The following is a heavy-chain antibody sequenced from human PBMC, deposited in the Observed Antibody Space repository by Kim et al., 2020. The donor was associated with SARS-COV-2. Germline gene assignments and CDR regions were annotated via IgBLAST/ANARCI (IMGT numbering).Heavy chain of an antibody. Sequence: SETLSLTCAVYGGSFSGYYWSWIRQPPGKGLEWIGEINHSGSTNYNPSLKSRVTISVDTSKNQFSLKLSSVTAADTAVYYCARARIAAAGSLSDMDVWGKGTTVTVSS. CDR1: GGSFSGYY. D-gene: IGHD6-13*01. J-gene: IGHJ6*03. V-gene: IGHV4-34*01. CDR3: ARARIAAAGSLSDMDV. CDR2: INHSGST.